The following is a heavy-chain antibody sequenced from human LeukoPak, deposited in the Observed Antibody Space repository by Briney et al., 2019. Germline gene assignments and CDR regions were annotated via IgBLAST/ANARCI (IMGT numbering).Heavy chain of an antibody. CDR2: IYYSGST. J-gene: IGHJ5*02. CDR1: GGSISSGGYY. V-gene: IGHV4-31*03. Sequence: PSETLSLTCTVSGGSISSGGYYWSWIRQHPGKGLEWIGYIYYSGSTYYNPSLKSRVTISVDTSKNQFSLKLSSVTAADSAVYYCARDMDSSGWYRGNWFDPWGQGTLVTVSS. D-gene: IGHD6-19*01. CDR3: ARDMDSSGWYRGNWFDP.